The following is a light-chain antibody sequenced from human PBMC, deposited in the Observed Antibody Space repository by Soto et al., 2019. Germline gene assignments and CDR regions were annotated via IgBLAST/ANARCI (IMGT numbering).Light chain of an antibody. CDR3: QQYNNWPPWT. J-gene: IGKJ1*01. V-gene: IGKV3D-15*01. CDR2: GAS. Sequence: EIVLTQSPDTLSLSPGESATLSCRASQSVSSNYLAWYQQKPGQAPRLLIYGASSRATGVPDRFSGSGSGTEFTLTISSLQSEDFAVYYCQQYNNWPPWTFGQGTKVEIK. CDR1: QSVSSN.